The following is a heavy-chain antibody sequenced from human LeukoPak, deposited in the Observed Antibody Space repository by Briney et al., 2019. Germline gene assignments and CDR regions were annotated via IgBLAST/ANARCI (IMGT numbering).Heavy chain of an antibody. CDR1: GFTFSSYD. V-gene: IGHV3-13*01. D-gene: IGHD3-22*01. CDR3: ARVLSYYDSSGPPYGMDV. CDR2: IGTAGDT. J-gene: IGHJ6*02. Sequence: GGSLRLSCAASGFTFSSYDMHWVRQATGKGPEWVSAIGTAGDTYYPGFVKGRFTISRENAKNSLYLQMNSLRAGDTAVYYCARVLSYYDSSGPPYGMDVWGQGTTVTVSS.